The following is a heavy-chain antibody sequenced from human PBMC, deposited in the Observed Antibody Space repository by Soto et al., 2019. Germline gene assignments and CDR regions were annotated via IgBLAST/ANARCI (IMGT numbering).Heavy chain of an antibody. D-gene: IGHD3-3*01. CDR1: GFTFSSYG. CDR3: ARGNYDFCSGLDY. Sequence: GGSLRLSCAASGFTFSSYGMHWVRQAPGKGLEWVAVIWYDGSNKWYADSVNGRFTISRDNSKNTLYLEMNSLRAEDTAVYYCARGNYDFCSGLDYWGQGALVTVSS. V-gene: IGHV3-33*01. CDR2: IWYDGSNK. J-gene: IGHJ4*02.